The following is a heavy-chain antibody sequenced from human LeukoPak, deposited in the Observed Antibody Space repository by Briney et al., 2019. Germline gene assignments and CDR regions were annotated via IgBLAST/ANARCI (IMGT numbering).Heavy chain of an antibody. V-gene: IGHV1-18*01. CDR1: GYTFSDYG. J-gene: IGHJ4*02. CDR3: ARVRPFLEWFGLGDY. CDR2: ISPYKTNT. D-gene: IGHD3-3*01. Sequence: ASVKVSCKASGYTFSDYGLSWVRQAPGQGLEWMGWISPYKTNTKYEQKFQARVTMTTDTSTNTAYMELRSLRSDDTAVYYCARVRPFLEWFGLGDYWGQGTLVTVSS.